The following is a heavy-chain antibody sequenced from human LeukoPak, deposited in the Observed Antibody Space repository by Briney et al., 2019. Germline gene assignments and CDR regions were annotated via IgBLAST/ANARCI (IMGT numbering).Heavy chain of an antibody. Sequence: GGSLRLSCAASGFTFSSYGMSWVRQAPGKGLEWVSAISGSGGSTYYADSVKGRFTISRDNAKNSLYLQMNSLRAEDTAVYYCARDPFLSRWGQGTLVTVSS. J-gene: IGHJ4*02. D-gene: IGHD2-21*01. V-gene: IGHV3-23*01. CDR2: ISGSGGST. CDR1: GFTFSSYG. CDR3: ARDPFLSR.